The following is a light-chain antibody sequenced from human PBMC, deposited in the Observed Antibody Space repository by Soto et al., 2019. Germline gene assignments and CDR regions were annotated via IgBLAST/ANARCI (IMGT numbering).Light chain of an antibody. Sequence: QSALTQPPSVSAAPGQTVTISCSGSSSNIGSDYVSWFQQVPGTPPKLLIYDNYKRPSGIPDRFSGSKSGTSASLGITGLQTGDEADYYCASWDYTLSAGVFGGGTKVTVL. J-gene: IGLJ3*02. CDR3: ASWDYTLSAGV. V-gene: IGLV1-51*01. CDR1: SSNIGSDY. CDR2: DNY.